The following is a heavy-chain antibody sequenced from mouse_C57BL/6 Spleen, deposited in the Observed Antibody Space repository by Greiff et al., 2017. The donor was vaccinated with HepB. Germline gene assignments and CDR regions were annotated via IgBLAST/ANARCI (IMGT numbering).Heavy chain of an antibody. J-gene: IGHJ3*01. CDR1: GYTFTSYW. V-gene: IGHV1-52*01. CDR2: IDPSDSET. D-gene: IGHD2-5*01. Sequence: QVQLQQPGAELVRPGSSVKLSCKASGYTFTSYWMHWVKQRPIQGLEWIGNIDPSDSETHYNQKFKDKATLTVDKSSSTAYMQLSSLTSEDSAVYYCARLVGGYSNYKGAWFAYWGQGTLVTVSA. CDR3: ARLVGGYSNYKGAWFAY.